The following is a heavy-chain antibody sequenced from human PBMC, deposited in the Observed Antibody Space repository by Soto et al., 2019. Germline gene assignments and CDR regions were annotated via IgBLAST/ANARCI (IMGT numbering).Heavy chain of an antibody. CDR1: GYTFTSYA. Sequence: GASVKVSCKASGYTFTSYAMHWVRQAPGQRLEWMGMDQRWNGNTKYSQKSQGRVTITRDTSASTAYMELSSLRSEDTAVYYCARRQLVVDGMDIWGQGTTVTVSS. D-gene: IGHD6-6*01. J-gene: IGHJ6*02. CDR2: QRWNGNT. V-gene: IGHV1-3*01. CDR3: ARRQLVVDGMDI.